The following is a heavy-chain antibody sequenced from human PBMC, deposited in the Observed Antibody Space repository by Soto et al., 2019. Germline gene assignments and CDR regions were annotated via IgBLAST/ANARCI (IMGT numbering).Heavy chain of an antibody. V-gene: IGHV3-11*01. CDR3: ARGVSRSFSFYYVDV. Sequence: QVQLVESGGGLAKPGGSLRLSCAASGFTFDDYYMNWIRQAPGKGLEWVAYLSNAGRTIFYADSVKGRFTISRDNAKNSLFLEINNLGGGDTAVYYCARGVSRSFSFYYVDVWGAGTTVTVSS. J-gene: IGHJ6*03. D-gene: IGHD2-2*01. CDR2: LSNAGRTI. CDR1: GFTFDDYY.